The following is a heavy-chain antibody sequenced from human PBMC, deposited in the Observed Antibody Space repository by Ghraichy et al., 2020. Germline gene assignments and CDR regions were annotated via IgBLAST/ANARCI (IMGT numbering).Heavy chain of an antibody. CDR2: INPNSGGT. V-gene: IGHV1-2*06. CDR3: ARDGDHQSTFDY. CDR1: GYTFTGYY. J-gene: IGHJ4*02. Sequence: ASVKVSCKASGYTFTGYYMHWVRQAPGQGLEWMGRINPNSGGTNYAQKFQGRVTMTRDTSISTAYMELSRLRSDDTAVYYCARDGDHQSTFDYWGQGTLVTVSS. D-gene: IGHD5/OR15-5a*01.